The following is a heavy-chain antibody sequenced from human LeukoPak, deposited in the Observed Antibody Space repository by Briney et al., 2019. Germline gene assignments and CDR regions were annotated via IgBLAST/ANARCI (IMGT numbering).Heavy chain of an antibody. Sequence: RGSLRLSCAASGFTFSSYEMNWVRQAPGKGLEWASYISSSGRTTYYADSLKGRFTISRDNAKNSLYLQMNSLRAEDTAVYYCARVLGAPIPAAAIDYWGQGTLVTVSS. CDR3: ARVLGAPIPAAAIDY. D-gene: IGHD2-2*01. CDR2: ISSSGRTT. CDR1: GFTFSSYE. J-gene: IGHJ4*02. V-gene: IGHV3-48*03.